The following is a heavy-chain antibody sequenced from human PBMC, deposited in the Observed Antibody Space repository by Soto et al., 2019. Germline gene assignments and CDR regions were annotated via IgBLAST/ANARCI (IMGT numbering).Heavy chain of an antibody. V-gene: IGHV1-2*02. CDR2: INPDGGGT. Sequence: ASVKVSCKASGYTFTSYYIHWVRQAPGQGLEWVGWINPDGGGTKYAQKFQGRVTMTRSTSFTIAYLGLTRLTSDDTAIYYCARGDSTDCSNGVCSFFYNHDMDVWGQGTTVTVSS. CDR1: GYTFTSYY. D-gene: IGHD2-8*01. J-gene: IGHJ6*02. CDR3: ARGDSTDCSNGVCSFFYNHDMDV.